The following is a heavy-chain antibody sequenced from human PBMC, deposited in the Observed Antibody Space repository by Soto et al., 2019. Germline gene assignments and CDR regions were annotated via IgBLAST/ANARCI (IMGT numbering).Heavy chain of an antibody. CDR3: ARVEVRRWSTSRWDFGY. J-gene: IGHJ4*02. D-gene: IGHD2-2*01. CDR2: IIPIFGTA. CDR1: GGTFSSYA. Sequence: QVQLVQSGAEVKKPGSSVKVSCKASGGTFSSYAISWVRQAPGQGLEWMGGIIPIFGTANYAQKFQGRVTITADESTSTAYMELSSLRSEDTALYYCARVEVRRWSTSRWDFGYWGQGTLVTVSS. V-gene: IGHV1-69*01.